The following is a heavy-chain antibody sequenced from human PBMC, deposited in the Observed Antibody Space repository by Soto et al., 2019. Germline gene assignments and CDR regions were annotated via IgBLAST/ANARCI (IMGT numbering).Heavy chain of an antibody. CDR1: GFTFSSYW. V-gene: IGHV3-7*05. Sequence: GGSLRLSCAASGFTFSSYWMSWVRQAPGKGLERVANIKQDGSEKYYVDSVKGRFTISRDNAKNSLYLQMNSLRAEDTAVYFCARDAYDILTGSQSYFDYWGQGTLVTVSS. CDR3: ARDAYDILTGSQSYFDY. D-gene: IGHD3-9*01. CDR2: IKQDGSEK. J-gene: IGHJ4*02.